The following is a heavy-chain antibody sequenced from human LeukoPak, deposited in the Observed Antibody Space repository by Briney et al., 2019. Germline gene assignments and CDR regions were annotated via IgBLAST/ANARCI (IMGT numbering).Heavy chain of an antibody. CDR2: IKSKTDGGTT. D-gene: IGHD4-11*01. CDR3: TTDGGMTTVTQSGDY. CDR1: GFTFSSSA. J-gene: IGHJ4*02. V-gene: IGHV3-15*01. Sequence: KSGGSLRLSCAASGFTFSSSAMSWVRQAPGKGLEWVGRIKSKTDGGTTDYAAPVKGRFTITRDDSKNTLYLQMNSLKTEDTAVYYCTTDGGMTTVTQSGDYWGQGTLVTVSS.